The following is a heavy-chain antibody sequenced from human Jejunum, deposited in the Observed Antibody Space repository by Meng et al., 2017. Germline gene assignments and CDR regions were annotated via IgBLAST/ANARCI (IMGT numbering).Heavy chain of an antibody. D-gene: IGHD3-10*01. J-gene: IGHJ4*02. CDR1: GFTFSTYA. V-gene: IGHV3-30*04. CDR3: ARGLGPGAYLIDY. Sequence: LSLTCAASGFTFSTYAMHWVRQAPGTGLEWVSLMSYNGGEIQYADSVKGRFTISRDNSKNTVYLQMNSLRAEDTAVYFCARGLGPGAYLIDYWGQGTLVTVSS. CDR2: MSYNGGEI.